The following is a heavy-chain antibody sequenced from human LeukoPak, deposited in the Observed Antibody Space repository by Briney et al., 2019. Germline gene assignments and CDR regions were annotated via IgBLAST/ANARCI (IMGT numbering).Heavy chain of an antibody. J-gene: IGHJ4*02. CDR3: AREHGDDYFDF. Sequence: SETLSLTCIVSDGSISSSNSYCGWVRQAPGKGLEWIGSISYSGTTYFNASLKTRVTLSVDTSKKQFSLKLSSVTAADTAVYCCAREHGDDYFDFWGQGSLVTVSS. V-gene: IGHV4-39*07. CDR1: DGSISSSNSY. CDR2: ISYSGTT. D-gene: IGHD5-12*01.